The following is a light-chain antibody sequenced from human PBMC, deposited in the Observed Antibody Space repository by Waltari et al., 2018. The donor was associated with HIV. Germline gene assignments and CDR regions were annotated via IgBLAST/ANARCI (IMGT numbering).Light chain of an antibody. CDR3: SSYAGSKVL. J-gene: IGLJ2*01. V-gene: IGLV2-8*01. CDR2: EVT. Sequence: QSALTQPPSASGSPGQSVTISCTGTSSDVGAYNYASWYQQYPGKAPKLMIYEVTKRPSGVPDRFSGSKSGNTASLTVSGLQAEDEADYYCSSYAGSKVLFGGGTELTVL. CDR1: SSDVGAYNY.